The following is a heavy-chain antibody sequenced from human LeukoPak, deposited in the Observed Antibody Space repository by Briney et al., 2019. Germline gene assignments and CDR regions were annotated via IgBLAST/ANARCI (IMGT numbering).Heavy chain of an antibody. CDR1: GGSFSDYY. Sequence: PSETLSLTCGVYGGSFSDYYWSWIRQPPGKGLEWIGEINHSGSTNYNPSLKSRVTMSVDTSKNQFSLKLSSVTAADTAVYYCARGHYYMDVWGKGTTVTVSS. J-gene: IGHJ6*03. V-gene: IGHV4-34*01. CDR3: ARGHYYMDV. CDR2: INHSGST.